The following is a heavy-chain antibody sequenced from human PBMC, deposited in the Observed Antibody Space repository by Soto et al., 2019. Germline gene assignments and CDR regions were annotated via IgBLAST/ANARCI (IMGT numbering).Heavy chain of an antibody. Sequence: GGSLGLACAACRLSLRNYGMHGVRQAPGKGLEWVAVISYDGNNKYYADSVKGRFTISRDNSKNTVYLEMNNLRAEDTAMYYCAKGGSGNYLTYYYYYGMDVWGQGTTVTVSS. CDR1: RLSLRNYG. J-gene: IGHJ6*02. V-gene: IGHV3-30*18. CDR2: ISYDGNNK. D-gene: IGHD3-22*01. CDR3: AKGGSGNYLTYYYYYGMDV.